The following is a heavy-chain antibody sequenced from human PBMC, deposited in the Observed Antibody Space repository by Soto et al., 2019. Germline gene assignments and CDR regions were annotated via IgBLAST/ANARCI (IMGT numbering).Heavy chain of an antibody. CDR2: ISGSGGST. CDR1: GFTFSSYA. Sequence: EVQLLESGGGLVQPGGSLRLSCAASGFTFSSYAMSWVRQAPGKGLEWVSAISGSGGSTYYADSVKGRFTISRDNSKNTLYLQMNSLRVEDTAVYYCAKANLGIVVVPAGRDYYYYGMDVWGQGTTVTVSS. CDR3: AKANLGIVVVPAGRDYYYYGMDV. D-gene: IGHD2-2*03. J-gene: IGHJ6*02. V-gene: IGHV3-23*01.